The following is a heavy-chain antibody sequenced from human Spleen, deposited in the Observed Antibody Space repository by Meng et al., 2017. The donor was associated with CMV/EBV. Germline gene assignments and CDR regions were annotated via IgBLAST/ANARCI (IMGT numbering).Heavy chain of an antibody. D-gene: IGHD2-2*01. V-gene: IGHV1-2*02. CDR1: GYTFTGYY. J-gene: IGHJ5*02. CDR2: INPNSGGT. Sequence: ASVKVSCKASGYTFTGYYMHWVRQAPGQGLEWMGWINPNSGGTNYAQKFQGRVTLTRDTSINTAYMELSRLRHDDTAVYYCARDPGCDDPSCYGIGWDLWGQGTLVTVSS. CDR3: ARDPGCDDPSCYGIGWDL.